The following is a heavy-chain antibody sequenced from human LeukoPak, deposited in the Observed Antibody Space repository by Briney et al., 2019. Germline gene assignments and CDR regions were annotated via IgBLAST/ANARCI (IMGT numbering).Heavy chain of an antibody. V-gene: IGHV4-59*08. CDR3: ARIHDYGDYAFDK. CDR2: ISYTGST. Sequence: SETLSLTCSVSGGSIAPYYWSWIRQPPGKGLEYIGYISYTGSTNSNPSLKSRLTISVDTSKNQVSLKLRSVTAADTAVYYCARIHDYGDYAFDKWGQGTLVTVSS. CDR1: GGSIAPYY. D-gene: IGHD4-17*01. J-gene: IGHJ4*02.